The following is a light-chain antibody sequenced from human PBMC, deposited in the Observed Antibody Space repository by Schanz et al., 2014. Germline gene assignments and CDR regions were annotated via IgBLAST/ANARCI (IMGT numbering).Light chain of an antibody. Sequence: QSALTQPASVSGSPGQSITISCTGTSSDLGIYNYVSWYQHHPGKAPKLMIYDVSNRPSGISSRFSGSKSGNTASLIISGLQAEDEADYYCSSYTSSSTLVFGGGTKLTVL. CDR1: SSDLGIYNY. J-gene: IGLJ3*02. CDR3: SSYTSSSTLV. V-gene: IGLV2-14*03. CDR2: DVS.